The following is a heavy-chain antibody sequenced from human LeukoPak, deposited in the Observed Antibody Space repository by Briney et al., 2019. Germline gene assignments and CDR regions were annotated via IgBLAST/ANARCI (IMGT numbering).Heavy chain of an antibody. J-gene: IGHJ6*02. V-gene: IGHV3-11*01. CDR2: ISGSGSDS. Sequence: GGSLRLSCVACGFSFSDYYMSWIRQAPGRGLEWISYISGSGSDSYYADSVKGRFTISRDNANNSLYLQMNSLRAEDTAVYYCARSIGYYYTMDVWGQGTTVTVSS. D-gene: IGHD3-22*01. CDR1: GFSFSDYY. CDR3: ARSIGYYYTMDV.